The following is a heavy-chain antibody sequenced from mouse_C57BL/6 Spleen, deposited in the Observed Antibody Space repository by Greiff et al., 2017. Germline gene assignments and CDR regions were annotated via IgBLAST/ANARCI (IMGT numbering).Heavy chain of an antibody. J-gene: IGHJ4*01. Sequence: VQLVESGAELVKPGASVKLSCKASGYTFTEYTIHWVKQRSGQGLEWIGWFYPGSGSIKYNEKFKDKATLTADKSSSTVYMELSRLTSEDSAVYFCARHEGGYYYGSNAMDYWGQGTSVTVSS. CDR1: GYTFTEYT. V-gene: IGHV1-62-2*01. D-gene: IGHD1-1*01. CDR3: ARHEGGYYYGSNAMDY. CDR2: FYPGSGSI.